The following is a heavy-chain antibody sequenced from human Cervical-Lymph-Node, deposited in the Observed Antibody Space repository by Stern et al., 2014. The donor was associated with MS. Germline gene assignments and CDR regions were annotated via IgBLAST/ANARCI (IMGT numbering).Heavy chain of an antibody. CDR1: GDTFSSYA. Sequence: QVQLVQSGAEVKKPGSSVKVSCKASGDTFSSYAISWVRQAPGQGLEWMGGIIPIFGIANYAQKFRGRVTITADESTSTMYMKLSSLRSEDTAVYYCARTYYYGSGTYDYYYYHMDVWGHGTTVTVSS. V-gene: IGHV1-69*01. D-gene: IGHD3-10*01. J-gene: IGHJ6*02. CDR3: ARTYYYGSGTYDYYYYHMDV. CDR2: IIPIFGIA.